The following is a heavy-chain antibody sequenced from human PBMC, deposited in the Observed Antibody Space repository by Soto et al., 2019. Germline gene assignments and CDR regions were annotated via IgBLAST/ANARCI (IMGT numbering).Heavy chain of an antibody. Sequence: PWGCIGLSCAACGLNFSTSAMRWVRQAPGKGLEWVSAISGSGGSTYYADSVKGRFTISRDNSKNTLYLQMNSLRAEDTAVYYCAKRHLELNAFDILGQGTMVTVSS. CDR2: ISGSGGST. CDR3: AKRHLELNAFDI. V-gene: IGHV3-23*01. J-gene: IGHJ3*02. D-gene: IGHD1-7*01. CDR1: GLNFSTSA.